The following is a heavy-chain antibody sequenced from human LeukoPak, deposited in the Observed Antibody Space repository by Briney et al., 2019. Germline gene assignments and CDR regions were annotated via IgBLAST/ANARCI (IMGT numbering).Heavy chain of an antibody. J-gene: IGHJ6*01. Sequence: ASVRVSCKASGYTLTNLSMHWVRQAPGKGLEWMGGFDPEDGETIYAQTAQGRVTMTEDTSTDTAYMELSSLRSEDTAVYYCATGPIFGVAVYGDVRGEGTTVTVSS. CDR1: GYTLTNLS. V-gene: IGHV1-24*01. D-gene: IGHD3-3*01. CDR3: ATGPIFGVAVYGDV. CDR2: FDPEDGET.